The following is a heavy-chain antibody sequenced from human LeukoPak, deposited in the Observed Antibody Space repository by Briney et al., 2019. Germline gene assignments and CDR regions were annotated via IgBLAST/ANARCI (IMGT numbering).Heavy chain of an antibody. V-gene: IGHV3-7*03. CDR2: IKQDGSEK. D-gene: IGHD3/OR15-3a*01. Sequence: GGSLRLSCAASGFTFGDTWMNWVRQVPGQGLEWVANIKQDGSEKFYVASVKGRFTISRGNGKSSLYLQMNSLRAEDTALYYCATSYDMGWLIGYWGQGTLVTVSS. CDR1: GFTFGDTW. CDR3: ATSYDMGWLIGY. J-gene: IGHJ4*02.